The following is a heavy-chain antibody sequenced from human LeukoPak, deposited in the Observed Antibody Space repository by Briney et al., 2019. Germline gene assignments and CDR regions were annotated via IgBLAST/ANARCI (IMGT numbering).Heavy chain of an antibody. CDR3: ARGGGSSSWYYYGMDV. CDR2: IYYSGST. J-gene: IGHJ6*04. V-gene: IGHV4-59*01. D-gene: IGHD6-13*01. Sequence: SETLSLTCTVSGGSISSYYWSWIRQPPGKGLEWIGYIYYSGSTNYNPSLKSRVTISVDTSKNQFSLKLSSVTAAGTAVYYCARGGGSSSWYYYGMDVWGKGTTVTVSS. CDR1: GGSISSYY.